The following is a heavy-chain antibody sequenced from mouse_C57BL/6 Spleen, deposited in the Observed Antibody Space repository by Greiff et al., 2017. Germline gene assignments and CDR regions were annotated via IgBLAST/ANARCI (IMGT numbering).Heavy chain of an antibody. Sequence: EVHLVESGGGLVKPGGSLQLSCAASGFTFSDYGMHWVRQAPEKGLEWVAYISSGSSTIYYADTVQGRFTISRDNAKNTLFLQMTSLRSEDTAMYYCTRPEDAMDYWGQGTSVTVSS. CDR2: ISSGSSTI. CDR3: TRPEDAMDY. CDR1: GFTFSDYG. V-gene: IGHV5-17*01. J-gene: IGHJ4*01.